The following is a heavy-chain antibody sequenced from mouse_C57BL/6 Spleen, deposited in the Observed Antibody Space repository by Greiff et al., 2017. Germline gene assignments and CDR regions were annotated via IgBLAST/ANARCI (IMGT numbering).Heavy chain of an antibody. V-gene: IGHV1-50*01. D-gene: IGHD1-1*02. Sequence: VQLQQPGAELVKPGASVKLSCKASGYTFTSYWMQWVKQRPGQGLEWIGEIDPSDSYTNYNQKFKGKATLTADKSSSTAYMQLSSLASEDSAVYYCTRRGVYYGNAMDYGGQGTSVTVSS. J-gene: IGHJ4*01. CDR1: GYTFTSYW. CDR3: TRRGVYYGNAMDY. CDR2: IDPSDSYT.